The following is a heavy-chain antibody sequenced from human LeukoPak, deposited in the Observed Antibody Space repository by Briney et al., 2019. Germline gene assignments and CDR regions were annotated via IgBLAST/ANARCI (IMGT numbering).Heavy chain of an antibody. J-gene: IGHJ4*02. D-gene: IGHD3-16*01. CDR2: IKQDGSEK. CDR1: GFTFSTYW. Sequence: GGSLRLSCAASGFTFSTYWMSWVRQAPGKGLEWLANIKQDGSEKYYVDSVKGRFTISRDNAKNSLYLQMNSLRAEDTAVYYCARDPYTIWGGHDYWGQGTLVTVSS. CDR3: ARDPYTIWGGHDY. V-gene: IGHV3-7*01.